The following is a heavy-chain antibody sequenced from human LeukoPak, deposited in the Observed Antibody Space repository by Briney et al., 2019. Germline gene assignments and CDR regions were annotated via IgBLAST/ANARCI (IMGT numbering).Heavy chain of an antibody. CDR1: GYPYGVYA. V-gene: IGHV3-9*01. Sequence: GGSLGLSCADSGYPYGVYAIHWVPQAPGKGLEWVSGLSWNSNSRAYADSVMGRVNISRDNAKSSLYLQMNNLRLEDTALYYCAKDMWYRGSTWYFGAFDIWGQGTMVTVSS. J-gene: IGHJ3*02. CDR2: LSWNSNSR. CDR3: AKDMWYRGSTWYFGAFDI. D-gene: IGHD6-13*01.